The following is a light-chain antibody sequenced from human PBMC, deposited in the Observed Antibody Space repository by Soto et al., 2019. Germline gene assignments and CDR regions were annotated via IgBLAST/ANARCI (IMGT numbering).Light chain of an antibody. CDR2: AAS. Sequence: AIRMTQSPSSFSASTGDRVTITCRASQGISSYLAWYQQKPGKAPKLLIYAASTLQSGVPSGFSGSGSGTEFTLTISSLQPEDFATYYCQQLNIYPPTFGGGTKVDIK. CDR3: QQLNIYPPT. J-gene: IGKJ4*01. CDR1: QGISSY. V-gene: IGKV1-8*01.